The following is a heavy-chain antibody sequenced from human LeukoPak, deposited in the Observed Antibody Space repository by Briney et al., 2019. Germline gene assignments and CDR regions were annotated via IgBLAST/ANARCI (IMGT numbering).Heavy chain of an antibody. CDR3: ARAGLGFWSGYYSKSGDAFDI. V-gene: IGHV1-2*02. CDR2: INPNSGGT. J-gene: IGHJ3*02. D-gene: IGHD3-3*01. Sequence: GASVKVSCKASGYTFTGYYMHWVRQAPGQGLEWMGWINPNSGGTNYAQKFQGRVTMTRDTSISTAYMELSRLRSDDTAVYYCARAGLGFWSGYYSKSGDAFDIWGQGTMVTVSS. CDR1: GYTFTGYY.